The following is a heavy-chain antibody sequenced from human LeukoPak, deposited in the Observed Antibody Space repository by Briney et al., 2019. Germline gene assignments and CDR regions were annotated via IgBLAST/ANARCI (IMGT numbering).Heavy chain of an antibody. J-gene: IGHJ3*02. CDR3: AREYCSGSSCYNDAFDI. V-gene: IGHV3-21*01. CDR1: GFTFISYS. Sequence: GGSLRLSCAGSGFTFISYSMNWVRQAPGKGLEWVSSISSSSSYIYYADSLKGRFTISRDNANNSLYLQMNSLRAEDTAVYYCAREYCSGSSCYNDAFDIWGQGTMVTVSS. CDR2: ISSSSSYI. D-gene: IGHD2-15*01.